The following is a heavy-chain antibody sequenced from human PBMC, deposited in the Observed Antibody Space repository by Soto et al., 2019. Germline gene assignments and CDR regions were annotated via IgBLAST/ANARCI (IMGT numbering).Heavy chain of an antibody. CDR3: ARQADFWSGGGGFDP. Sequence: QLQLQESGPGLVKPLETLSLICTVSGGSISSRNYYWGWIRQPPGKGLEWIGSIYYNGFXYYNPXXXXXXXXXXXXXXXXXXXXXXXXXAADPAVYYCARQADFWSGGGGFDPWGQGTLXXVSS. J-gene: IGHJ5*02. V-gene: IGHV4-39*01. CDR1: GGSISSRNYY. D-gene: IGHD3-3*01. CDR2: IYYNGFX.